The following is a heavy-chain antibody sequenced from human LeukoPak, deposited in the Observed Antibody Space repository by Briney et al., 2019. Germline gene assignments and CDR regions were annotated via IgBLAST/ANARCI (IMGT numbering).Heavy chain of an antibody. Sequence: SETLSLTCTVSGGSISSDYWSWIRQPPGKGLEWIGYIYYSGSTNYNPSLKSRVTISVDTSKNQFSLKLSSVTAADTAVYYCAREVVAFDYWGQGTLVTVSS. V-gene: IGHV4-59*01. D-gene: IGHD2-2*01. CDR1: GGSISSDY. CDR3: AREVVAFDY. CDR2: IYYSGST. J-gene: IGHJ4*02.